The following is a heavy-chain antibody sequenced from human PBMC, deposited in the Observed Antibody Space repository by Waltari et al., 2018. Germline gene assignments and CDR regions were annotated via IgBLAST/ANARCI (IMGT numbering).Heavy chain of an antibody. CDR2: IYPGDSDT. J-gene: IGHJ3*02. Sequence: EVQLVQSGAEVKKPGESLKISCTGSGYSFTSYWIGWVRQMPGKGLEWMGIIYPGDSDTRYSPSFQGQVTISADKSISTAYLQWSSLKASDTAMYYCARRPEQWRNPPAFDIWGQGTMVTVSS. CDR1: GYSFTSYW. CDR3: ARRPEQWRNPPAFDI. D-gene: IGHD6-19*01. V-gene: IGHV5-51*01.